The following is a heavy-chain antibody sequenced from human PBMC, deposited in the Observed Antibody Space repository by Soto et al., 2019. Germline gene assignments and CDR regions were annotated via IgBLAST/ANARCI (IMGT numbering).Heavy chain of an antibody. CDR1: GFTFSTYA. Sequence: PGGSLRLSCGASGFTFSTYAMSWVRQAPGKGLEWVSSTSYDGGATYYADSVKGRFTFSRDNSRDTLYLQMNSLRADDTAVYYCARVGVSSNSDYWGQGTLVTVSS. J-gene: IGHJ4*02. CDR3: ARVGVSSNSDY. CDR2: TSYDGGAT. D-gene: IGHD3-16*01. V-gene: IGHV3-23*01.